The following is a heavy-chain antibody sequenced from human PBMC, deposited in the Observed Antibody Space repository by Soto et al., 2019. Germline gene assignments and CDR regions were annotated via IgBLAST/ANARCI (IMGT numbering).Heavy chain of an antibody. CDR3: ARKMAAAIDAFDI. Sequence: EVQLVESGGGLVKPGGSLRLSCAASGFTFSSYSMNWVRQAPGKGLEWVSSISSSSSYIYYADSVKGRFTISRDNAKNSLYLQMNSLRAEDTAVYYCARKMAAAIDAFDIWGQGTMSPSLQ. D-gene: IGHD6-13*01. CDR2: ISSSSSYI. CDR1: GFTFSSYS. J-gene: IGHJ3*02. V-gene: IGHV3-21*01.